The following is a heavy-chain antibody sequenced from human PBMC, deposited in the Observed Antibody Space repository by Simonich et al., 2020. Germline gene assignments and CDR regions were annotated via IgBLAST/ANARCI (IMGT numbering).Heavy chain of an antibody. CDR1: CWSFSGSY. J-gene: IGHJ1*01. Sequence: QVQLQQWGAGLLKPSETLSLTCAVYCWSFSGSYWSWIRQTPGKGLEWIGEINHSRSTNYNPSLKSRVNISVDTSKNQFSLKLSSVTAADTAVYYCARGLRVAAASTAFQHWGQGTLVTVSS. D-gene: IGHD6-13*01. CDR3: ARGLRVAAASTAFQH. V-gene: IGHV4-34*01. CDR2: INHSRST.